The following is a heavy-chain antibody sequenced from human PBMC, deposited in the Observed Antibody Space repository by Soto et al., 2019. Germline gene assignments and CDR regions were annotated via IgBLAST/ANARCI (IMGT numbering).Heavy chain of an antibody. CDR1: GGSFSGYY. V-gene: IGHV4-34*01. CDR2: INHSGST. J-gene: IGHJ5*02. CDR3: ARRAAARITIFGVVDGGFDP. Sequence: PSETLSLTCAVYGGSFSGYYWSWIRQPPGKGLEWIGEINHSGSTNYNPSLKSRVTISVDTSKNQFSLKLSSVTAADTAVYYCARRAAARITIFGVVDGGFDPWGQGTQVTVSS. D-gene: IGHD3-3*01.